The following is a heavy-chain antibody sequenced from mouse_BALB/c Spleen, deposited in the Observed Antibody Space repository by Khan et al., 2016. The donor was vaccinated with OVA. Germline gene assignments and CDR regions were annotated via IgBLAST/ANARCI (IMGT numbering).Heavy chain of an antibody. CDR3: ARGGYGTLAY. CDR2: INPGSGNT. D-gene: IGHD2-1*01. CDR1: VYAFSDYL. J-gene: IGHJ3*01. Sequence: QVQLQQSGAELVRPGTSVKVSCKASVYAFSDYLIEWVKQRPGQGLEWIGVINPGSGNTNYNEKFKGKATLTADKSSSTAYMQLSSLTSDDSAVYFCARGGYGTLAYWGQGTPVTVSA. V-gene: IGHV1-54*01.